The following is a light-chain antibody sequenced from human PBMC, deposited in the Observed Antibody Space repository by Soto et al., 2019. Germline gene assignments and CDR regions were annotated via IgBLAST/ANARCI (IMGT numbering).Light chain of an antibody. Sequence: DIQMTQSPSSLSASVGDRVTITCRASQSISSYLNWYQQKPGKAPKLLIYAASSLQSGVPSRFSGSGSGTDVTLTISSLQPEDFATYYCQQSYSFFTFGPGTKVDI. J-gene: IGKJ3*01. V-gene: IGKV1-39*01. CDR2: AAS. CDR3: QQSYSFFT. CDR1: QSISSY.